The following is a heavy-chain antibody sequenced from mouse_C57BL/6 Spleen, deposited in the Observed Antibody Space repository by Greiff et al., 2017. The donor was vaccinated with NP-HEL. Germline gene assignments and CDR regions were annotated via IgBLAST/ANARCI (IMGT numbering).Heavy chain of an antibody. D-gene: IGHD2-4*01. Sequence: VQLQQSGTVLARPGASVKMSCKTSGYTFTSYWMHWVKQRPGQGLEWIGAIYPGNSDTSYNQKFKGKAKLTAFTSASTAYMELSSLTNEDSAVYYCTRCDYDGTEDYWGQGTTLTVSS. V-gene: IGHV1-5*01. CDR2: IYPGNSDT. CDR1: GYTFTSYW. J-gene: IGHJ2*01. CDR3: TRCDYDGTEDY.